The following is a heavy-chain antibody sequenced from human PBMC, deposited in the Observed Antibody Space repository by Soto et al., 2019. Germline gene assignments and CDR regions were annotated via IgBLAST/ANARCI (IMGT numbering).Heavy chain of an antibody. CDR2: ISTHNGDK. J-gene: IGHJ4*02. V-gene: IGHV1-18*04. CDR1: DNTFISYG. D-gene: IGHD3-22*01. Sequence: ASVKVSCKAADNTFISYGISWVRQAPGQGLEWMGRISTHNGDKNNAPNLQGRIIMTTDTSTSTAYMELSSLRSEDTAVYYCARDSASYYDSSGYYGGDDYWGQGTLVTVSS. CDR3: ARDSASYYDSSGYYGGDDY.